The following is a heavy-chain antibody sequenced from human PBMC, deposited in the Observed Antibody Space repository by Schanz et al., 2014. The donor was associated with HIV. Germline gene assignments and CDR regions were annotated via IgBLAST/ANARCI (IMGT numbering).Heavy chain of an antibody. CDR2: IIPIFGTA. V-gene: IGHV1-69*06. D-gene: IGHD6-19*01. CDR3: AREGESSGRAGLFDL. Sequence: QVQLVQSGAEVKKPGSSVKVSCKASGGTFSRYAISWVRQAPGQGLEWMGGIIPIFGTATYAQKFQGRVTVTADKFTGTAYMELSSLRSEDTAVYYCAREGESSGRAGLFDLWGQGAMVTVSS. CDR1: GGTFSRYA. J-gene: IGHJ3*01.